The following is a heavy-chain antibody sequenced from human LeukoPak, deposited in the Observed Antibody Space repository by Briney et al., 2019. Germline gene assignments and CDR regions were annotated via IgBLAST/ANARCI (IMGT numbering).Heavy chain of an antibody. CDR3: AKDMRLWFGELPDFDI. Sequence: PGGSLRLSCAASGFTFSDYHMSWIRQAPGKGLEWVSYISSSASTIYYADSVKGRFTISRDNAKNSLYLQMNSLRAEDTAVYGCAKDMRLWFGELPDFDIWGQGTMVTVSS. D-gene: IGHD3-10*01. V-gene: IGHV3-11*01. CDR2: ISSSASTI. CDR1: GFTFSDYH. J-gene: IGHJ3*02.